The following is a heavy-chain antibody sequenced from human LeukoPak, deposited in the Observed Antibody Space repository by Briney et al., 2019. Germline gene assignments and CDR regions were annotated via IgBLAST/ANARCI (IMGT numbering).Heavy chain of an antibody. CDR2: IWYDGSNK. J-gene: IGHJ4*02. CDR3: ARVGTSWAFDY. D-gene: IGHD2-2*01. CDR1: GFTFNNYG. Sequence: GGCLRLSCAASGFTFNNYGMHWVRQAPGKGLEWVAVIWYDGSNKYYADSVKGRFTISRDNSKNTLYLQMNSLRAEDTAVYYCARVGTSWAFDYWGQGILVTVSS. V-gene: IGHV3-33*01.